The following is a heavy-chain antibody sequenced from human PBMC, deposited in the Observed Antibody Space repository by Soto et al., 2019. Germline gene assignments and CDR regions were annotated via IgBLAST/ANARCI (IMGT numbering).Heavy chain of an antibody. CDR1: GCTFSSYA. D-gene: IGHD3-3*01. J-gene: IGHJ3*02. Sequence: PGGSLRLCCAASGCTFSSYAMSWVRQAPEKGLEWVSAISGSGGSTYYADSVKGRFTISRDNSKNTLYLKMNSLRAEDADVYYCAKDGITIFGVVIINPPLDAFDIWGQGTMVTVSS. CDR2: ISGSGGST. CDR3: AKDGITIFGVVIINPPLDAFDI. V-gene: IGHV3-23*01.